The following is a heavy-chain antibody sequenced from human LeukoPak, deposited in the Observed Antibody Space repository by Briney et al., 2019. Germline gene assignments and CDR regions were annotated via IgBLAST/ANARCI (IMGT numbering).Heavy chain of an antibody. J-gene: IGHJ3*02. CDR1: GFTFSTYA. CDR3: TTDNILRYFDWLGDAFDI. V-gene: IGHV3-15*01. D-gene: IGHD3-9*01. Sequence: GGSLRLSCAASGFTFSTYAMHWVRQVPGKGLEWVGRIKSKTDGGTTDYAAPVKGRFTISRDDSKNTLYLQMNSLKTEDTAVYYCTTDNILRYFDWLGDAFDIWGQGTMVTVSS. CDR2: IKSKTDGGTT.